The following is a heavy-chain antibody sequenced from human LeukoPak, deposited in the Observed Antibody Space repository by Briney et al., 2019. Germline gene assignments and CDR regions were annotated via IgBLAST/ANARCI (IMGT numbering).Heavy chain of an antibody. V-gene: IGHV4-34*01. CDR2: INHSGST. CDR3: ARLARGFSSSSIRFDP. J-gene: IGHJ5*02. Sequence: PSETLSLTCAVYGGSFSGYYWSWIRQPPGKGLEWIGEINHSGSTNYNPSLKSRVTISVDTSKNQFSLKLSSVTAADTAVYYCARLARGFSSSSIRFDPWGQGTLVTVSS. D-gene: IGHD6-6*01. CDR1: GGSFSGYY.